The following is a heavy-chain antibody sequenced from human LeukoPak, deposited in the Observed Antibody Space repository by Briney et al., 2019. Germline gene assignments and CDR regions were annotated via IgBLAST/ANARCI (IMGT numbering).Heavy chain of an antibody. V-gene: IGHV4-59*12. CDR3: ARDFTGIAGADGAFDY. Sequence: SETLSLTCTVSGGSIRSYYWSWIRQPPGKGLEWIGYIYYSGSTKYNPSLKSRVTISVDTSKNQFSLRLSSVAAADTAVYYCARDFTGIAGADGAFDYWGQGTLVTVSS. CDR1: GGSIRSYY. D-gene: IGHD6-19*01. J-gene: IGHJ4*02. CDR2: IYYSGST.